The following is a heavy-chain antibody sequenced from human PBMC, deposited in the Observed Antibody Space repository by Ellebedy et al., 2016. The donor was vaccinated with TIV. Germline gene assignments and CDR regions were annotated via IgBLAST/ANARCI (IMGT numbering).Heavy chain of an antibody. CDR2: ISSSSSYI. CDR1: GFTFSSYS. J-gene: IGHJ4*02. CDR3: AMGYSGYEIDY. D-gene: IGHD5-12*01. V-gene: IGHV3-21*01. Sequence: GGSLRLSXAASGFTFSSYSMNWVRQAPGKGLEWVSSISSSSSYIYYADSVKGRFTISRDNAKNSLYLQMNSLRAEDTAVYYCAMGYSGYEIDYWGQGTLVTVSS.